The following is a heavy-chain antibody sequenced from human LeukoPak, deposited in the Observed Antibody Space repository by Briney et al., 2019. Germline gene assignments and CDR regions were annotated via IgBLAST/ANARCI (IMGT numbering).Heavy chain of an antibody. Sequence: ASVKVSCKASGGTFSSYAISWVRQAPGQGLEWMGRIIPILGIANYAQKFQGRVTITADKSTSTAYMELSSLRSEDTAVYYCAREIAVAGPAYYFDYWGQGTLVTVSS. D-gene: IGHD6-19*01. CDR1: GGTFSSYA. CDR2: IIPILGIA. J-gene: IGHJ4*02. CDR3: AREIAVAGPAYYFDY. V-gene: IGHV1-69*04.